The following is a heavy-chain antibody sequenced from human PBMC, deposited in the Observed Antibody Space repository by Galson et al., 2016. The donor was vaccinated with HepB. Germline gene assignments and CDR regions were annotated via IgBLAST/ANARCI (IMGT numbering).Heavy chain of an antibody. CDR2: IYPDDSDI. D-gene: IGHD2-8*01. CDR3: ARPVFNGDTDYFAY. V-gene: IGHV5-51*01. Sequence: QSGAEVKKPGESLRISCKGSGYSFSTYWIGWVRQMPGKGLEWMGSIYPDDSDIRYSPSFQGQVTISVDRSISTAYLQWSSLKASDSAMYYCARPVFNGDTDYFAYGGQGTLVTVYS. CDR1: GYSFSTYW. J-gene: IGHJ4*02.